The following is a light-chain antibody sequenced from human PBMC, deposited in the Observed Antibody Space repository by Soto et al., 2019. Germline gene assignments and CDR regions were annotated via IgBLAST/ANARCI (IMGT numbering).Light chain of an antibody. CDR2: GNN. Sequence: QLVLTQPPSVSGAPGQRVTISCTGSSSNIGAGYDVHWYQQTPGTAPKLLIYGNNNRPSGVPDRFSGSKSGTSASLAITGLQAEDEAVYYCQSYDSSLGVVFGGGTKLTVL. CDR3: QSYDSSLGVV. V-gene: IGLV1-40*01. CDR1: SSNIGAGYD. J-gene: IGLJ2*01.